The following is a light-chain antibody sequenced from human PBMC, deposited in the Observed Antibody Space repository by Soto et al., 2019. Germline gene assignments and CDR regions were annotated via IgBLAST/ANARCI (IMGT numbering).Light chain of an antibody. V-gene: IGLV2-23*02. CDR3: CSYAGSHYV. CDR2: EVS. J-gene: IGLJ1*01. CDR1: SSDVGSYNL. Sequence: VLTQPASVSGSPGQSITISCTGTSSDVGSYNLVSWYQQHPGKAPKLMIYEVSKRPSGVSNRFSGSKSGNTASLTISGLQAEDEADYYCCSYAGSHYVFGTGTKVTVL.